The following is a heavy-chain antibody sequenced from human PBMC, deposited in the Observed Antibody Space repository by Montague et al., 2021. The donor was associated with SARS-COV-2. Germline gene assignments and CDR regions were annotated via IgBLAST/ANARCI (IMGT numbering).Heavy chain of an antibody. CDR2: INHSGST. CDR1: GGSFSGYY. CDR3: ARGGVTIFGVVITGKGLFRY. V-gene: IGHV4-34*01. Sequence: SETLSLTCAVYGGSFSGYYWSWIRQPPGKGLEWIGEINHSGSTNYNPSLKSRVTISLDTYKNQFSLKLSSVTAADTAVYYCARGGVTIFGVVITGKGLFRYWGQGTLVTVSS. J-gene: IGHJ4*02. D-gene: IGHD3-3*01.